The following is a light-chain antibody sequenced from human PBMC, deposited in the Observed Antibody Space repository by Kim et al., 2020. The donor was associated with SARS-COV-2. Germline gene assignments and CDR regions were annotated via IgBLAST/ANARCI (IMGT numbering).Light chain of an antibody. Sequence: DIQMTQFPSSVSASVGDRVTITCRASQGINNFLAWYQQKPGKAPNLLISAASSLQSGVPSRFSGSGSGTDFTLTISGLQPEDSATYYCQRVHSFPITFGQGTRLVIK. V-gene: IGKV1-12*01. CDR2: AAS. CDR1: QGINNF. CDR3: QRVHSFPIT. J-gene: IGKJ5*01.